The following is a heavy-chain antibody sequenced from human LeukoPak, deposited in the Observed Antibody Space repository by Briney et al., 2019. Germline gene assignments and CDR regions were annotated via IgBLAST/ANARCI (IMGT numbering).Heavy chain of an antibody. CDR3: ARSYQAADAFDI. Sequence: SETLSLTCTVSGGSISSGYYWSWIRQLPGRGLEWIGYIYYSGDTYSSSSLKSRVSISVDTSKNQFSLRLSSVTAADTAVYYCARSYQAADAFDIWGQGTMVTVSS. J-gene: IGHJ3*02. CDR2: IYYSGDT. V-gene: IGHV4-31*03. D-gene: IGHD2-2*01. CDR1: GGSISSGYY.